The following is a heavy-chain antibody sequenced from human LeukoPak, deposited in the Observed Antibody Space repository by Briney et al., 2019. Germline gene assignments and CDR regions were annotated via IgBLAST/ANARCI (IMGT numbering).Heavy chain of an antibody. CDR3: ASQDGPGSSSWYLPGMAVAGTKDY. Sequence: SETLSLTCTVSGGSISSYYWSWIRQPPGKGLEWIGSIYYSGSTYYNPSLKSRVTISVDTSKNQFSLKLSSVTAADTAVYYCASQDGPGSSSWYLPGMAVAGTKDYWGQGTLVTVSS. D-gene: IGHD6-19*01. V-gene: IGHV4-59*05. CDR1: GGSISSYY. CDR2: IYYSGST. J-gene: IGHJ4*02.